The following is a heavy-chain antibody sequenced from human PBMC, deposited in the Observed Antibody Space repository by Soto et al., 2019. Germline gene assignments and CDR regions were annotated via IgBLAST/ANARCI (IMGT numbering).Heavy chain of an antibody. CDR1: GGSISSGGYY. CDR3: ARGGGIAAAGTPFDP. D-gene: IGHD6-13*01. J-gene: IGHJ5*02. CDR2: IYYSGST. V-gene: IGHV4-31*03. Sequence: SETLSLTCTVSGGSISSGGYYWSWIRQHPGKGLEWIGYIYYSGSTYYNPSLKSRVTISVDTSKNQFSLKLSSVTAADTAVYYCARGGGIAAAGTPFDPWGQGTQVTVSS.